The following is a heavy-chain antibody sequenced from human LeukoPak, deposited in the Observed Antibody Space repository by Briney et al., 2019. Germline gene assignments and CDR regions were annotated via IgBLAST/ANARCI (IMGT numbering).Heavy chain of an antibody. Sequence: TSSETLSLTCAVYGGSFSGYYWSWIRQPPGKGLEWIGVINHSGSTNYNPSLKSRVTISVDTSKNQFSLKLSSVTAADTAVYYCARGRQLWLPPPRGASRGYFDYWGQGTLVTVSS. CDR1: GGSFSGYY. CDR2: INHSGST. D-gene: IGHD5-18*01. V-gene: IGHV4-34*01. J-gene: IGHJ4*02. CDR3: ARGRQLWLPPPRGASRGYFDY.